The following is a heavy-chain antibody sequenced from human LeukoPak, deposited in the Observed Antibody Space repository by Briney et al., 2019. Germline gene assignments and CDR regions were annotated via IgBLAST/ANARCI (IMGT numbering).Heavy chain of an antibody. CDR2: IIPIFGTA. J-gene: IGHJ4*02. D-gene: IGHD5-24*01. Sequence: GSSVKVSCKASGGTFSSYAIDWVRQAPGQGLEWMGGIIPIFGTANYAQKFQGRVTITADESTSTAYMELSSLRSEDTAVYYCARGVEMATIFGYYFDYWGQGTLVTVSS. V-gene: IGHV1-69*01. CDR1: GGTFSSYA. CDR3: ARGVEMATIFGYYFDY.